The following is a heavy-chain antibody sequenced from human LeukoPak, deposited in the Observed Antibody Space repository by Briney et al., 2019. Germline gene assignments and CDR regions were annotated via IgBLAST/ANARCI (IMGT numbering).Heavy chain of an antibody. Sequence: SETLSLTRTVSGGSISSGDYYWSWIRQPPGKGLEWIGYIYYSGSTYYNPSLKSRVTISVDTSKNQFSLKLSSVTAADTAVYYCARVGVRGVIITSDYFDYWGQGTLVTVSS. CDR2: IYYSGST. CDR1: GGSISSGDYY. V-gene: IGHV4-30-4*01. J-gene: IGHJ4*02. CDR3: ARVGVRGVIITSDYFDY. D-gene: IGHD3-10*01.